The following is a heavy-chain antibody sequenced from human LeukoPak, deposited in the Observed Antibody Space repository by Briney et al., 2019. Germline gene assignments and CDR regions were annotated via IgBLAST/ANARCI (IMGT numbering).Heavy chain of an antibody. D-gene: IGHD2-8*02. V-gene: IGHV1-2*02. CDR3: ARGGTVMPIDY. Sequence: ASVKVSCKASGYSFTSYAINWVRQAPGQGLEWMGWINPNSGGTKYAQKLQGRVTMTRDTSISTAYMELSRLTSDDTAVYYCARGGTVMPIDYWGQGTLVTVSS. J-gene: IGHJ4*02. CDR1: GYSFTSYA. CDR2: INPNSGGT.